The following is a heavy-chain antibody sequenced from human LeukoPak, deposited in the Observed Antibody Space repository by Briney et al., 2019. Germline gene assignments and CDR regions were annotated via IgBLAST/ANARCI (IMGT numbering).Heavy chain of an antibody. J-gene: IGHJ4*02. D-gene: IGHD1-7*01. CDR1: GFTFSYYW. V-gene: IGHV3-74*01. Sequence: PGGSLRLSCTASGFTFSYYWMHWVRQAPGKGLVWVSRINTDGSSTTCADSVKGRFTISRDNAKNTLYLQMNSLRAEDTAVYYCASYNWNYVFDYWGQGTLVTVSS. CDR3: ASYNWNYVFDY. CDR2: INTDGSST.